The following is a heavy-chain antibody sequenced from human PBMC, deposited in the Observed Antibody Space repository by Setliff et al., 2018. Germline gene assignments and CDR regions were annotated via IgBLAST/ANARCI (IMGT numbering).Heavy chain of an antibody. J-gene: IGHJ5*02. CDR2: MYYIGSY. D-gene: IGHD1-26*01. CDR1: GDSITRSGYY. CDR3: ARSYHLVLTNWFDA. V-gene: IGHV4-39*07. Sequence: KPSETLSLTCSVPGDSITRSGYYWGWVRQSPGKGLEWIGNMYYIGSYDYNPSLKSRVTISLDTSKNQFSLKLTSVTAAGTAVYYCARSYHLVLTNWFDAWGQGIRVTVSS.